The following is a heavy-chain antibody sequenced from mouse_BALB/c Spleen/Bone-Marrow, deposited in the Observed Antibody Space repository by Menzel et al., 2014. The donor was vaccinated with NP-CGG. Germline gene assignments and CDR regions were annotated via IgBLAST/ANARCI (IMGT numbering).Heavy chain of an antibody. CDR2: IWACGST. D-gene: IGHD2-14*01. Sequence: QVQLKQSGPGLVAPSQSLSITCTASGFSLSSFGIHWVRQPPGKGLEWLGVIWACGSTNYDSAFMSRLTISKDDSKSQVFLKMSSLQTDDTAMYYCATYYRYDGAYWGQGTLVTVSA. V-gene: IGHV2-9*02. CDR1: GFSLSSFG. CDR3: ATYYRYDGAY. J-gene: IGHJ3*01.